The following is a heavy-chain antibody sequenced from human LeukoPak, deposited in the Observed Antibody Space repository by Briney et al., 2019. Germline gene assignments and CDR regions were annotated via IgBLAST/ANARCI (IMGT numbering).Heavy chain of an antibody. Sequence: TSETLSLTCTVSGGSISSGTYYWAWIRQPPGKGLEWIGTIYHSGSTYHNPSLKSRDTISVDTSKNQFSLNLTSLTAADTAVYYCARDRKYYYHMDVWGKGTTVTVSS. CDR1: GGSISSGTYY. CDR2: IYHSGST. J-gene: IGHJ6*03. V-gene: IGHV4-39*07. D-gene: IGHD1-14*01. CDR3: ARDRKYYYHMDV.